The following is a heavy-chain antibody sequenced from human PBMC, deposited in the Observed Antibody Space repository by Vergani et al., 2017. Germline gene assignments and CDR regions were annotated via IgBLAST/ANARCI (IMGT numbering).Heavy chain of an antibody. Sequence: QVQLVQSGAEVKKPGASVKVSCKASGYTFTSYGISWVRQAPGQGLEWMGWISAYNSNTNYAQKPQGRVTMTTDTSTSTAYMVLRSLRSDDTAVYYCARDLYDFLAGNGFDPWGQGTLVTVSS. CDR3: ARDLYDFLAGNGFDP. V-gene: IGHV1-18*01. CDR2: ISAYNSNT. CDR1: GYTFTSYG. J-gene: IGHJ5*02. D-gene: IGHD3-3*01.